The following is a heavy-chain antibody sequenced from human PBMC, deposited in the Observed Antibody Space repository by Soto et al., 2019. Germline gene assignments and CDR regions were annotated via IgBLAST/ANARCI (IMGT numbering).Heavy chain of an antibody. V-gene: IGHV3-66*01. CDR2: IYSGGST. CDR3: ANDRGIAGFSSYDYYGMDF. CDR1: GFTVSSNY. Sequence: EVQLVESGGGLVQPGGSLRLSCAASGFTVSSNYMSWVRQAPGKGLEWVSVIYSGGSTYYADSVKGGFTISRHNSKNTLYIKMNSLKAEDTAVYYCANDRGIAGFSSYDYYGMDFWGQGTTVTVSS. D-gene: IGHD6-13*01. J-gene: IGHJ6*02.